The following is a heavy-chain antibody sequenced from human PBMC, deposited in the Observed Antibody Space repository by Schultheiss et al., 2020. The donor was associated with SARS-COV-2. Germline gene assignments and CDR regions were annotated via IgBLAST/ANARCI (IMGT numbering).Heavy chain of an antibody. CDR1: GGSFSGYY. CDR3: ARRQFYYYGMDV. V-gene: IGHV4-34*01. Sequence: SETLSLTCADYGGSFSGYYWSWIRQPPGKGLEWIGEIDHSGSTYYNPSLKGRVTISEDTSKAQISLNLTSITAADTAVYYCARRQFYYYGMDVWGQGTTVTVS. CDR2: IDHSGST. J-gene: IGHJ6*02.